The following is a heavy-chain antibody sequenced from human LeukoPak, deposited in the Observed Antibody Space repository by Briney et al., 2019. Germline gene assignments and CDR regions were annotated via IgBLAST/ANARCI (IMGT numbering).Heavy chain of an antibody. D-gene: IGHD1-26*01. CDR3: ARENIVGATFDY. V-gene: IGHV3-30*04. CDR1: GFTFSSYA. Sequence: GRSLRLSCAASGFTFSSYAMHWVRQAPGKGLEWVAVISYDGSNEYYADSVKGRFTISRDNSKNTLYLQMNSLRAEDTAVYYCARENIVGATFDYWGQGTLVTVSS. J-gene: IGHJ4*02. CDR2: ISYDGSNE.